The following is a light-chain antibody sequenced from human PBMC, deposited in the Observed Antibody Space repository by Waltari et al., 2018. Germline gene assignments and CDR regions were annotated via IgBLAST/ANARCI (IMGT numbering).Light chain of an antibody. CDR2: GAS. CDR1: QDIDNY. J-gene: IGKJ4*01. Sequence: DIQMTQSPSSLSASVGDRVTITCRASQDIDNYVSWYQHAPGKAPKLLIYGASSLQSGVPSRFSGSGSGTDFTLTINSLQPEDFATYYCQQSLSSPYLSFGGGTKVETK. V-gene: IGKV1-39*01. CDR3: QQSLSSPYLS.